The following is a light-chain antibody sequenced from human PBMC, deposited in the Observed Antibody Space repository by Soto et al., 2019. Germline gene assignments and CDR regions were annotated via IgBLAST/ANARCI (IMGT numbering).Light chain of an antibody. CDR3: SSSTSSTTYV. J-gene: IGLJ1*01. Sequence: QSALTQPASVSGSPGQSITISCTGTTSDVGGYNYVSWYQQHPGKAPKLMIYEVSSRPSGVSNRCSGSKSGNTASLTISGLQAEDEADYYCSSSTSSTTYVFGTGTKLTVL. V-gene: IGLV2-14*01. CDR2: EVS. CDR1: TSDVGGYNY.